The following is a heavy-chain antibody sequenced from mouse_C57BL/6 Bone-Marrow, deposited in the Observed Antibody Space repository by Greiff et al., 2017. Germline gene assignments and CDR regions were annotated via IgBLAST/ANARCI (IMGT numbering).Heavy chain of an antibody. CDR2: ISSGGSYT. Sequence: EVNVVESGGDLVKPGGSLKLSCAASGFTFSSYGMSWVRQTPDKRLEWVATISSGGSYTYYPDSVKGRFTISRDNAKNTLYLQMSRLKSEDTAMYYCARRFYFEYWGQGTTLTVSS. CDR1: GFTFSSYG. J-gene: IGHJ2*01. V-gene: IGHV5-6*02. CDR3: ARRFYFEY.